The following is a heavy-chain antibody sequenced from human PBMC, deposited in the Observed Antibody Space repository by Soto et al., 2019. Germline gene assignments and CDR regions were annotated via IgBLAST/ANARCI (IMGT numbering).Heavy chain of an antibody. CDR2: INHSGST. CDR1: GGSVRDGSYY. D-gene: IGHD3-10*01. J-gene: IGHJ5*02. Sequence: SETLSLTCTVSGGSVRDGSYYWAWLRQPPGKGLEWIGHINHSGSTIYNPSLKSRVTISIDTSKSQFSLNLNSMTAADTAVYYCARNSVYYGSGSYYTLNWFDPWGQGTLVTVSS. CDR3: ARNSVYYGSGSYYTLNWFDP. V-gene: IGHV4-61*01.